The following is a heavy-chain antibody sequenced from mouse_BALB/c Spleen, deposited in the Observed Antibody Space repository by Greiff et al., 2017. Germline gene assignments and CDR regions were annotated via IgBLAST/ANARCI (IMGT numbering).Heavy chain of an antibody. D-gene: IGHD1-1*01. CDR2: IDPANGNT. J-gene: IGHJ3*01. V-gene: IGHV14-3*02. CDR1: GFNIKDTY. Sequence: EVKLVESGAELVKPGASVKLSCTASGFNIKDTYMHWVKQRPEQGLEWIGRIDPANGNTKDDPKFQGKATITADTSSNTAYLQLSSLTSEDTAVYYCALGYYGSSYVFAYWGQGTLVTVSA. CDR3: ALGYYGSSYVFAY.